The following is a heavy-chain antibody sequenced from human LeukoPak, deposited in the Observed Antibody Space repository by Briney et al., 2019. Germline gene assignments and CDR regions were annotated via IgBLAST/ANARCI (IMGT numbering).Heavy chain of an antibody. CDR3: ARGVTAAGNDY. CDR2: ISSSSSYI. CDR1: GFTFSSYA. D-gene: IGHD6-13*01. J-gene: IGHJ4*02. V-gene: IGHV3-21*04. Sequence: GGSLRLSCAASGFTFSSYAMHWVRQAPGKGLEWVSSISSSSSYIYYVDSVKGRFTISRDNAKNSLYLQMNSLRAEDTAVYYCARGVTAAGNDYWGQGTLVTVSS.